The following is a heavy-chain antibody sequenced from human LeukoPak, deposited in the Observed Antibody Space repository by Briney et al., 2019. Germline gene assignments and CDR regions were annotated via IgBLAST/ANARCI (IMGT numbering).Heavy chain of an antibody. CDR2: IYYSGST. CDR3: ARGVVVPEIDY. J-gene: IGHJ4*02. CDR1: GGSISSYY. Sequence: PSETLCLTCTVSGGSISSYYWSWIRQPPGKGLEWIGYIYYSGSTNYNPSLKSRVTISVDTSKNQFSLKLSSVTAADTAVYYCARGVVVPEIDYWGQGTLVTVSS. V-gene: IGHV4-59*01. D-gene: IGHD2-2*01.